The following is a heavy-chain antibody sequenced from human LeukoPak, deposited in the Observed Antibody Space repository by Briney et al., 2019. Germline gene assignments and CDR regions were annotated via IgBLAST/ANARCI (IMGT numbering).Heavy chain of an antibody. J-gene: IGHJ4*02. CDR3: AVSFGGYDAGFY. V-gene: IGHV4-38-2*01. Sequence: PSETLSLTCDVSGYSITNGYYWGWIRQPPGKGLQWIGRIHHSGATSYNPSLKTRVTTSVDTSKNQFSLRLSSVTAADTAVYFCAVSFGGYDAGFYWGQGTLVTVSS. D-gene: IGHD3-3*01. CDR2: IHHSGAT. CDR1: GYSITNGYY.